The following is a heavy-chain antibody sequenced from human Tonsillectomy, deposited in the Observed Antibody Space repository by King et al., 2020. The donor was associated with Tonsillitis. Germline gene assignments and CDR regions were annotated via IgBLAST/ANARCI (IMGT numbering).Heavy chain of an antibody. D-gene: IGHD5-24*01. J-gene: IGHJ2*01. CDR3: AKXXRGXGENYFXL. CDR1: GFTFSSHA. V-gene: IGHV3-23*03. Sequence: VQLVESGGGLVQPGGSLRLSCAASGFTFSSHAMSXVRQAPGKGLEWVSLVYTGGGRTYYADSVKGRFTISRDDSKNTLFLQMNNLIAEDTAVYYCAKXXRGXGENYFXLWXRGTLVTVXX. CDR2: VYTGGGRT.